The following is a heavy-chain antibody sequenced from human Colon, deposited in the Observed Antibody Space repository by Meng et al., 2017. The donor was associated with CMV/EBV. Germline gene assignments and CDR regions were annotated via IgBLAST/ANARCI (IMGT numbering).Heavy chain of an antibody. D-gene: IGHD3-3*01. CDR2: VSGSGGTT. CDR1: GFTFSRHE. V-gene: IGHV3-48*03. CDR3: ARDLTHYDSFDY. J-gene: IGHJ4*02. Sequence: GGSLRLSCAASGFTFSRHEMTWVRQAPGKGLEWVSYVSGSGGTTHYADSVKGRFTISRDNADNSLYLQMNNLRAEDTAVYYCARDLTHYDSFDYWGQGTLVTVSS.